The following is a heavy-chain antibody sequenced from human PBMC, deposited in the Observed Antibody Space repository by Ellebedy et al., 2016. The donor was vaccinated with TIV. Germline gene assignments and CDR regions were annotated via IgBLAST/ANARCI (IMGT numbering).Heavy chain of an antibody. D-gene: IGHD3-10*01. V-gene: IGHV1-18*01. Sequence: ASVKVSCXASGYTFTRYGMRWVRQAPGQGLEWMGWSAVYNGHTKYAQKIQDRDVMTTETATSTVYMELRSLRSDDTAVYYCSRSRLGGGHWYFDFWGRGALVTVSS. CDR3: SRSRLGGGHWYFDF. CDR1: GYTFTRYG. J-gene: IGHJ2*01. CDR2: SAVYNGHT.